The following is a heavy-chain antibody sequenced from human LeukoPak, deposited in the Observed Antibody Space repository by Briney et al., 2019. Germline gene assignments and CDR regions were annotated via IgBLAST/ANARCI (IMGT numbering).Heavy chain of an antibody. CDR1: GFTLSRYS. J-gene: IGHJ4*02. CDR2: VNSDGSGT. V-gene: IGHV3-74*01. CDR3: VCLGLGGLSLD. Sequence: GGSLRLSCAASGFTLSRYSMHWVRQAPGKGLVWVSHVNSDGSGTDYADSVKGRFTISKDNAKNTLYLQMNSLRVEDTAVYYCVCLGLGGLSLDWGQGTLVTVSS. D-gene: IGHD3-16*01.